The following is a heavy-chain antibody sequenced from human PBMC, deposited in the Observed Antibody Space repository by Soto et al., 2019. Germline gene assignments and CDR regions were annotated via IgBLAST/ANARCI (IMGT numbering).Heavy chain of an antibody. J-gene: IGHJ5*02. CDR1: GGSISSYY. CDR3: AILRWDYDSSGYASPRWFDP. D-gene: IGHD3-22*01. CDR2: IYTSGST. V-gene: IGHV4-4*07. Sequence: QVQLQESGPGLVKPSETLSLTCTVSGGSISSYYWSWIRQPAGKGLEWIGRIYTSGSTNFNPSLKSRVTMSVDTSKNQFSLNLSSVTAADTAVYYCAILRWDYDSSGYASPRWFDPWGQGTLVTVSS.